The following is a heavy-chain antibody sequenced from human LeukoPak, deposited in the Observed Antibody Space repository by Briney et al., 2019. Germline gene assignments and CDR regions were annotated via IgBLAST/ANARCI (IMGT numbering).Heavy chain of an antibody. J-gene: IGHJ4*02. CDR1: GGSISSSSYY. Sequence: SETLSLTCSVSGGSISSSSYYWGWIRQPPGEGLEWIGSLYYSGSTYYNASLKSRVTISVDTSKNQFSLKLSSVTAADTAVYYCARQKKGKISYYYGSGSSFDYWGQGTLVTVSS. CDR2: LYYSGST. CDR3: ARQKKGKISYYYGSGSSFDY. D-gene: IGHD3-10*01. V-gene: IGHV4-39*01.